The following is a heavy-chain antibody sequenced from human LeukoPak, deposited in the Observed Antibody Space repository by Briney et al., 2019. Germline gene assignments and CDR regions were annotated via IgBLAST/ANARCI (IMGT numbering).Heavy chain of an antibody. CDR2: FSGGGDS. CDR1: GFTSGVYA. V-gene: IGHV3-23*01. D-gene: IGHD2-15*01. J-gene: IGHJ4*02. CDR3: AKQLGYRSDGSCYFPY. Sequence: GGSLRLSCVASGFTSGVYAMSWVRQAPGKGLEWVSAFSGGGDSFYADSVQGRFTISRDNSKSTLCLQMNSLRAEDTAVYYCAKQLGYRSDGSCYFPYWGQGTLVTVSS.